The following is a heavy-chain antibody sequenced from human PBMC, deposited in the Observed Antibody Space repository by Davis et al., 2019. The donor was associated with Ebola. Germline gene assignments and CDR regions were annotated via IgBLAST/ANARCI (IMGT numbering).Heavy chain of an antibody. V-gene: IGHV3-23*01. CDR2: ISGSGGST. D-gene: IGHD2-2*03. J-gene: IGHJ4*02. Sequence: GESLKISCAASGFTFSSYAMSWVRQAPGKGLEWVSAISGSGGSTYYADSVKGRFTISRDNSKNTLYLQMNSLRAEDTAVYYCAKDFGYCSSTSCYRGRDTAMAIDYWGQGTLVTVSS. CDR3: AKDFGYCSSTSCYRGRDTAMAIDY. CDR1: GFTFSSYA.